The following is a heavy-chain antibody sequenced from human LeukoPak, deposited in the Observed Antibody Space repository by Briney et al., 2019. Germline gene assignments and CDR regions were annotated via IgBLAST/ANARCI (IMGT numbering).Heavy chain of an antibody. CDR2: ISSGGGSI. J-gene: IGHJ6*02. V-gene: IGHV3-48*03. CDR1: GFTFSNYE. CDR3: AREGANYYYGMDV. Sequence: GGSLRLSCAASGFTFSNYEMNWVRQAPGKGLEWVSFISSGGGSIYYADSVKGRFTISRDNVKNSLFLRMNSLRAEDTAVYYCAREGANYYYGMDVWGQGTTVAVSS.